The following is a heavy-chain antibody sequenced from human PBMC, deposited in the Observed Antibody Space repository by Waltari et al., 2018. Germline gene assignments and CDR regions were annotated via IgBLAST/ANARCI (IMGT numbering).Heavy chain of an antibody. Sequence: QVQLVESGGGVVQPGRSLRLSCAASGFTFSSYGMHWVRQAPGKGLEGVAVISYDGSNKYYADSVKGRFTISRDNSKNTLYLQMNSLRAEDTAVYYCAKEVAALVDYWGQGTLVTVSS. CDR2: ISYDGSNK. J-gene: IGHJ4*02. V-gene: IGHV3-30*18. CDR3: AKEVAALVDY. CDR1: GFTFSSYG. D-gene: IGHD6-6*01.